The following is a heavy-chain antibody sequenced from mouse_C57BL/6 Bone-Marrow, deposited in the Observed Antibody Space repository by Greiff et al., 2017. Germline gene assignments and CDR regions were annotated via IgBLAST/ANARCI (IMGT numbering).Heavy chain of an antibody. D-gene: IGHD4-1*01. CDR1: GYTFTSYW. V-gene: IGHV1-55*01. CDR2: IYPTSGRT. CDR3: ARSGPLGRSFDY. Sequence: VQLQESGAELVKPGASVKMSCKASGYTFTSYWITWVKQRPGQGLEWIGDIYPTSGRTNYNEKFKSKAILTVDTSSNTAYMQLISRTSEDSAVFYCARSGPLGRSFDYWGQGTTLTGSS. J-gene: IGHJ2*01.